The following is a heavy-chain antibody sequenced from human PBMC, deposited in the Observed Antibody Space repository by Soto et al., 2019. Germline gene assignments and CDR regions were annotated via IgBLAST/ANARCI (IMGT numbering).Heavy chain of an antibody. Sequence: PGGSLRLSCAAFGFTFSSHGMHWVRQAPGKGLEWVAVIRGSDGRKYYADSVKGRFTISRDNSKNTLYLDINSLRAEDTAVYYCARRQISPPTRGAATARGAMDVWGQGTTVTVSS. CDR3: ARRQISPPTRGAATARGAMDV. V-gene: IGHV3-33*01. CDR1: GFTFSSHG. D-gene: IGHD6-13*01. J-gene: IGHJ6*02. CDR2: IRGSDGRK.